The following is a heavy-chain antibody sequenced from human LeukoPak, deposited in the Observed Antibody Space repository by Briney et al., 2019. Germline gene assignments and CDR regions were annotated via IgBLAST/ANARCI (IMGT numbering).Heavy chain of an antibody. V-gene: IGHV3-33*06. Sequence: GGSLRLSCAASGFTFSRYGMHWVRQAPGKGLEWVAVIWYDGSNKYYADSVKGRFTISRDNSKNTLYLQMNSLRAEDTAVYYCAKAPLHLWLTIDYWGQGTLVTVSS. CDR1: GFTFSRYG. CDR2: IWYDGSNK. D-gene: IGHD5-18*01. J-gene: IGHJ4*02. CDR3: AKAPLHLWLTIDY.